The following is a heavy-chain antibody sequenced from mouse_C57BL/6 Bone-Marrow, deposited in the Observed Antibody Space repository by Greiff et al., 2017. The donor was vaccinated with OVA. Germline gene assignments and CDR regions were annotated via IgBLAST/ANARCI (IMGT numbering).Heavy chain of an antibody. Sequence: EVQLVESGAELVKPGASVKLSCTASGFNIQDYYMHWVKQRPEQGLEWIGRIDPADGETKYAPKFQGKATITADTSSNTAYLQLSSLTSEDTAVDYCATDYGSSPDVWGTGTTVTVSS. D-gene: IGHD1-1*01. CDR3: ATDYGSSPDV. CDR1: GFNIQDYY. CDR2: IDPADGET. J-gene: IGHJ1*03. V-gene: IGHV14-2*01.